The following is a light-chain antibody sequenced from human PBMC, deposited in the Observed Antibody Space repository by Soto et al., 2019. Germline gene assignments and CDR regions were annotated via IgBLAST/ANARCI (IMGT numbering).Light chain of an antibody. J-gene: IGKJ5*01. V-gene: IGKV3-20*01. CDR3: QQSSRSPIT. CDR2: AAS. CDR1: QSVSSSY. Sequence: IVLTQSPGTLSLSPGERATLSCRASQSVSSSYLAWYQQKPGQAPRLLMYAASSRAPDFPDRFSGSGSGTDFTLTISRLEAEDFAVYYCQQSSRSPITFGQGHDWRL.